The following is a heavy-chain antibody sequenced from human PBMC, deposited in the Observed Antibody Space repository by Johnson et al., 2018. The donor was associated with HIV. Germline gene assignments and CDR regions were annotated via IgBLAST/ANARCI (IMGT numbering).Heavy chain of an antibody. CDR3: AKGGFINGTKDAFDI. J-gene: IGHJ3*02. Sequence: QVQLVESGGGVVQPGRSLRLSCAASGFTFSSYGMHWVRQAPGKGLEWVAVIWYDGSNKYYADSVRGRFTISRDNSKNTLYLHMNSLRAEDTAVYYCAKGGFINGTKDAFDIWGQGTMVTVSS. CDR1: GFTFSSYG. CDR2: IWYDGSNK. V-gene: IGHV3-33*06. D-gene: IGHD1-7*01.